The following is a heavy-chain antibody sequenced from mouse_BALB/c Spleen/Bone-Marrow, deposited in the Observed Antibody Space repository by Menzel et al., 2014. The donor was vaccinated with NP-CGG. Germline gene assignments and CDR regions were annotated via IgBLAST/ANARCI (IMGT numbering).Heavy chain of an antibody. CDR3: TREGDSPFAY. Sequence: VKLLESGAELVRPGASVKLSCKASGYTFTSYYMYWVKQRPGQGLERIGEINPSNGGTNFNEKFKSKATLTVDKSSSTAYMQLSSLTSEDSAVYYCTREGDSPFAYWGQGTLVTVSA. J-gene: IGHJ3*01. CDR1: GYTFTSYY. V-gene: IGHV1S81*02. CDR2: INPSNGGT. D-gene: IGHD2-13*01.